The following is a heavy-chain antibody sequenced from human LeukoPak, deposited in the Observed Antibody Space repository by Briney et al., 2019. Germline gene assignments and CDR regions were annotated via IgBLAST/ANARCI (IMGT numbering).Heavy chain of an antibody. V-gene: IGHV3-30-3*01. CDR2: ISYDGSNK. D-gene: IGHD2-8*01. CDR1: GYTFRSYA. J-gene: IGHJ3*02. Sequence: GRSLRLSCAASGYTFRSYAIHWVRQAPGKGLEWVAVISYDGSNKYYADSVKGRFTISRDNSKNTLYLQMNSLRVEDTAVYYCARDAKATYDNAFDIWGQGTMVTVSS. CDR3: ARDAKATYDNAFDI.